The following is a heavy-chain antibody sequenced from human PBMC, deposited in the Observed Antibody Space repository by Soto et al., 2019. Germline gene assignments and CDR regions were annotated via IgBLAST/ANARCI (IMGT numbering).Heavy chain of an antibody. CDR3: AFYSSSPGYYYYYMDV. V-gene: IGHV4-39*01. J-gene: IGHJ6*03. Sequence: SETLSLTCTVSGGSISSSSYYWGWIRQPPGKGLEWIGSIYYSGSTYYNPSLKSRVTISVDASKNQFSLKLSSVTAADTAVYYCAFYSSSPGYYYYYMDVWGKGTTVTVSS. CDR2: IYYSGST. CDR1: GGSISSSSYY. D-gene: IGHD6-6*01.